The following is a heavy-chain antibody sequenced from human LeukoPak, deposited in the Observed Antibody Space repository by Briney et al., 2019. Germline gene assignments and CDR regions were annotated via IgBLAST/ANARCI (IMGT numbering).Heavy chain of an antibody. V-gene: IGHV4-34*01. CDR2: INHSGST. J-gene: IGHJ4*02. CDR3: ASQILGTGTALDY. Sequence: PSETLSLTCAVYSGSFSGYYWSWIRQPPGKGLEWIGEINHSGSTNYNPSLKSRVTISVDTSKNQFSLKLSSVTAADTAVYYCASQILGTGTALDYWGQGTLVTVSS. CDR1: SGSFSGYY. D-gene: IGHD2-21*02.